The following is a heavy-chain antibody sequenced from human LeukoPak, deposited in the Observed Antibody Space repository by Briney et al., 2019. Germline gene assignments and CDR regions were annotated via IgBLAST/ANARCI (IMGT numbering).Heavy chain of an antibody. V-gene: IGHV3-74*01. J-gene: IGHJ4*02. Sequence: GGSLRLSCTASGFTFSRYWMHWVRHARGEGLVWVSRINDDGGATSYADSVEGRFTISRDNAKNTLFLQMNSLRAEDTAVYYCARDESFGVNSGMGDSWGQGTLVTVAS. CDR1: GFTFSRYW. CDR3: ARDESFGVNSGMGDS. D-gene: IGHD4-23*01. CDR2: INDDGGAT.